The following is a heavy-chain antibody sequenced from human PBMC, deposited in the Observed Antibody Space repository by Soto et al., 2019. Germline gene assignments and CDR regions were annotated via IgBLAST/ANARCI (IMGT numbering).Heavy chain of an antibody. J-gene: IGHJ3*02. CDR3: ASEIRGRGISYPGYYDSRNAFDI. CDR2: INPSGGST. CDR1: GYIFTSYY. Sequence: ASVKVSCKASGYIFTSYYMHWVRQAPGQGLEWMGIINPSGGSTSYAQKFQGRVTMTRDTSTSTVYMELSSLRSEDTAVYYCASEIRGRGISYPGYYDSRNAFDIWGQGTMVTVSS. V-gene: IGHV1-46*03. D-gene: IGHD3-22*01.